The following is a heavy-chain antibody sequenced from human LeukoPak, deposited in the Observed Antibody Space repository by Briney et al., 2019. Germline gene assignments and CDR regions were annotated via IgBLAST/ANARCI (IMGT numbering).Heavy chain of an antibody. V-gene: IGHV3-48*01. D-gene: IGHD4-11*01. Sequence: GGSLRLSCAASGFTFSTYSMTWVRQAPGKGLEWVSYISSSSSTIYYGGSVKGRSTVSRDNAKNSLYLQMNSLRAEDTAIYFCARDSYSKNDYWGQGTLVTVSS. CDR3: ARDSYSKNDY. CDR1: GFTFSTYS. CDR2: ISSSSSTI. J-gene: IGHJ4*02.